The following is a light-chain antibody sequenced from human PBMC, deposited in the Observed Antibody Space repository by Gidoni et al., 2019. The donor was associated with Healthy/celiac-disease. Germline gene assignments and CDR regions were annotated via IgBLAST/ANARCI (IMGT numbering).Light chain of an antibody. CDR3: SSYTSSSTVV. CDR1: SSDVGGYNY. J-gene: IGLJ2*01. Sequence: QSALTKPAYVAGATGQSITISCTGTSSDVGGYNYVSWYQQHPGKAPKLMIYEVSNRPSWVSNRFSGSKSGNTASLTISGLQAEDEADYYCSSYTSSSTVVFGGGTKLTVL. CDR2: EVS. V-gene: IGLV2-14*01.